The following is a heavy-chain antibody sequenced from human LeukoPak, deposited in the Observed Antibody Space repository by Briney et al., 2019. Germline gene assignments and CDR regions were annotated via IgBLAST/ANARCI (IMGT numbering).Heavy chain of an antibody. CDR3: ARLPHTLGPKDAFDV. CDR1: GASISESGYS. Sequence: SETLSLTCSVSGASISESGYSWGWIRQPPGSGLEWTGGPFHTGKTFHNPSLKSRLTISVDTSNNEFSLRLTSVSASDTAVYYCARLPHTLGPKDAFDVWGHGTMVAVSS. V-gene: IGHV4-39*01. D-gene: IGHD2-15*01. CDR2: PFHTGKT. J-gene: IGHJ3*01.